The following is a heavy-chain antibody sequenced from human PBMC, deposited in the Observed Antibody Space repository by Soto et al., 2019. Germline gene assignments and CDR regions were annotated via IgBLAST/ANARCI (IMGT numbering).Heavy chain of an antibody. J-gene: IGHJ6*02. CDR2: IIPIVGTA. D-gene: IGHD5-12*01. CDR1: GGTFSSYA. V-gene: IGHV1-69*12. CDR3: ASSVAKYYYYGMDV. Sequence: QVQLVQSGAEVKQPGSSVKVSCKASGGTFSSYAISWVRQAPGQGLEWMGGIIPIVGTANYAPKFQGRVTITAEESTSTAYMELSSLRSEDTAVYYCASSVAKYYYYGMDVWGQGTTVTVSS.